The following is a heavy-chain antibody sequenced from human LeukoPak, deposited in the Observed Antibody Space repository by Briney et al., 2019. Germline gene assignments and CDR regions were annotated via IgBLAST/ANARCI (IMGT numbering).Heavy chain of an antibody. CDR1: GFTFSSYA. V-gene: IGHV3-64*01. D-gene: IGHD2-2*01. Sequence: GGSLRLSCAASGFTFSSYAKHWVRQAPGKGLEYVSAISSNGGSTYYANSMKGRFTISRDNSKNTLYLQMGSLRAEDMAVYYCARVRGYCSSTSCVYFDYWGQGTLVTVSS. CDR3: ARVRGYCSSTSCVYFDY. J-gene: IGHJ4*02. CDR2: ISSNGGST.